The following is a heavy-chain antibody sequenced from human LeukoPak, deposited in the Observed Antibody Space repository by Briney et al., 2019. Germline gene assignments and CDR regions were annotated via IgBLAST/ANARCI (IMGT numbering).Heavy chain of an antibody. CDR3: ARRYSSGWYGVYYYYYMDV. D-gene: IGHD6-19*01. Sequence: GASVKVSCKASGYTFTSYDINWVRQATGQGLEWMGWMNPNSGNIGYAQKFQGRVTMTRNTSISTAYMELSSLRSEDTAVYYCARRYSSGWYGVYYYYYMDVWGKGTTVTVSS. CDR2: MNPNSGNI. V-gene: IGHV1-8*01. CDR1: GYTFTSYD. J-gene: IGHJ6*03.